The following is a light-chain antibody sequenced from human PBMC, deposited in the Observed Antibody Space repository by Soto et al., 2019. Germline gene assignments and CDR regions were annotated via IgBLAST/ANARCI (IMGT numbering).Light chain of an antibody. Sequence: EIVLTQSPGTLSLSPGERATLSCRASQSVSNNYLAWYQQKPGQAPRLLIYGASSRATGIPDRCSGSGSGTEFTLTISRVEPEDFAVFYSPQHGGSPRTLGQGTRVEIK. CDR3: PQHGGSPRT. CDR2: GAS. CDR1: QSVSNNY. V-gene: IGKV3-20*01. J-gene: IGKJ1*01.